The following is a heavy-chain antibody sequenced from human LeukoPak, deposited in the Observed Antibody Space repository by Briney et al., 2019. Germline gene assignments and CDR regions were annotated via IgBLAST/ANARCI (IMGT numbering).Heavy chain of an antibody. V-gene: IGHV4-61*08. CDR1: GGSISSGGYY. D-gene: IGHD3-10*01. J-gene: IGHJ6*02. Sequence: SETLSLTCTVSGGSISSGGYYWSWIRQPPGKGLEWIGYIYYSGSTNYNPSLKSRVTISVDTSKNQFSLKLSSVTAADTAVYYWAGEKRGNYSYGRDVGGQGTMVPVPS. CDR3: AGEKRGNYSYGRDV. CDR2: IYYSGST.